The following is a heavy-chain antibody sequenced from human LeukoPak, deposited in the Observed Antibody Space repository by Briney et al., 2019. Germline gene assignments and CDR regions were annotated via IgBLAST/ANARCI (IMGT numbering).Heavy chain of an antibody. CDR2: INLIGGTT. CDR3: AGHNSASISMIY. CDR1: GYTFTNYY. D-gene: IGHD3-22*01. V-gene: IGHV1-46*01. J-gene: IGHJ4*02. Sequence: ASVKVSCKASGYTFTNYYVHWVRQAPGQGLEWMGIINLIGGTTRYAQKFQGRVSMIRDTSTTTVYMELSSLRSDDTGVYYCAGHNSASISMIYWGQGSPVTVSS.